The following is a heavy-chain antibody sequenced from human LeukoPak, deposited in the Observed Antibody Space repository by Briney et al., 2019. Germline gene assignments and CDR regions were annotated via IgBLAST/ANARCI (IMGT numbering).Heavy chain of an antibody. J-gene: IGHJ3*02. D-gene: IGHD3-22*01. Sequence: GGSLRLSCAASGFTFDDYAMHWVRQAPGKGLEWVSGISWSSDNIDYANSVKGRFTISRDNAKNSLYLQMNSLRAEDTAVYYCARGAFYYDSSGYSYAFDIWGQGTMVTVSS. CDR2: ISWSSDNI. CDR1: GFTFDDYA. CDR3: ARGAFYYDSSGYSYAFDI. V-gene: IGHV3-9*01.